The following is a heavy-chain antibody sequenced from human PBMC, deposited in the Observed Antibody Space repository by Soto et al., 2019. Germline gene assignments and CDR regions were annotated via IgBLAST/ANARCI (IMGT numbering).Heavy chain of an antibody. J-gene: IGHJ5*02. V-gene: IGHV1-2*02. D-gene: IGHD4-17*01. CDR3: VTTVTMLDP. Sequence: ASVKVSCKASGYTFTGYYVHWVRQAPGQGLEWMGWINPNSGGTNYAQKFQGRVTMTRDTSISTAYMELSRLRSDDTAVYYCVTTVTMLDPWGQGTLVTVSS. CDR1: GYTFTGYY. CDR2: INPNSGGT.